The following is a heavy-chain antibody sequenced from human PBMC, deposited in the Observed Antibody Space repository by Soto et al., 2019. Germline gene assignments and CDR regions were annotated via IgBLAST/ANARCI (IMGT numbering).Heavy chain of an antibody. CDR1: GGSISSGGYS. D-gene: IGHD3-10*01. J-gene: IGHJ5*02. Sequence: QLQLQESGSGLVKPSQTLSLTCAVSGGSISSGGYSWSWIRQPPGKGLEWIGYIYHSGSTYYNPSLKSRVTISVDRSKNQFSLKLSSVTAADTAVYYCARSYYGSGSYSWFDPWGQGSLVTVSS. CDR3: ARSYYGSGSYSWFDP. V-gene: IGHV4-30-2*01. CDR2: IYHSGST.